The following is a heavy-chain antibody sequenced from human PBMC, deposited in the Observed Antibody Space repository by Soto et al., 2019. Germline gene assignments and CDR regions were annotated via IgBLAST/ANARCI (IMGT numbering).Heavy chain of an antibody. Sequence: ASVKVSCKASGDTFTSYDINCVRQATGQGLEWMGWMDPNSGNTGYAQKFQGRVTMTRNTSISTAYMELSSLRSEDTAVYYCARGRRFWSGYYSFDYWGQGTLVTVSS. V-gene: IGHV1-8*01. D-gene: IGHD3-3*01. CDR2: MDPNSGNT. J-gene: IGHJ4*02. CDR1: GDTFTSYD. CDR3: ARGRRFWSGYYSFDY.